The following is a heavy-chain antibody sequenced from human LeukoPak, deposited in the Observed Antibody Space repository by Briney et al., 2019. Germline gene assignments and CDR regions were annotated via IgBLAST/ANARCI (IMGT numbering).Heavy chain of an antibody. J-gene: IGHJ4*02. CDR2: IYSGGST. CDR3: ARVGNPSGSYSDY. Sequence: GGSLRLSCAASGFTFSSYAMSWVRQAPGKGLEWVSVIYSGGSTYYADSVKGRFTISRDNSKNTLYLQMNSLRAEDTAVYYCARVGNPSGSYSDYWGQGTLVTVSS. V-gene: IGHV3-53*01. CDR1: GFTFSSYA. D-gene: IGHD3-10*01.